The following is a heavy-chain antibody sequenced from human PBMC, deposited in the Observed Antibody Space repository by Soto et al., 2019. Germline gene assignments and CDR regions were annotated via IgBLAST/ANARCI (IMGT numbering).Heavy chain of an antibody. CDR1: GGSISSGGYY. Sequence: QVQLQESGPGLVTPSQTLSLTCTVSGGSISSGGYYWSWIRQHPGKGLEWTGYISYSGSTYYNPSLKSRVTISVDTSKNQFSLKLSSVTAADTAVYYCARWGGRPYSWFDPWGQGTLVTVSS. J-gene: IGHJ5*02. CDR2: ISYSGST. CDR3: ARWGGRPYSWFDP. V-gene: IGHV4-31*03. D-gene: IGHD3-10*01.